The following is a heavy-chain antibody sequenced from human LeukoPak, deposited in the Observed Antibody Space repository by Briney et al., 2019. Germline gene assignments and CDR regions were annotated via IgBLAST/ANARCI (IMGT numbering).Heavy chain of an antibody. CDR1: AFSVTNNY. CDR2: IYTGGST. Sequence: PGGSLRLSCAASAFSVTNNYMTWVRQAPGKGLEWVSIIYTGGSTYYADSVKGRFTISRDKSKNTVYLQMNSLSAEDTAIYYCATVASTSPYFYGLDVWGQGTTVTVSS. CDR3: ATVASTSPYFYGLDV. V-gene: IGHV3-53*01. J-gene: IGHJ6*02.